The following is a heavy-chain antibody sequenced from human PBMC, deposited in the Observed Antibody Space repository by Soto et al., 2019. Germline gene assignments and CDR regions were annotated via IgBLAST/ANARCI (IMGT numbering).Heavy chain of an antibody. V-gene: IGHV3-23*01. D-gene: IGHD3-10*01. CDR2: ISGSGGST. CDR1: GFTFSSYA. J-gene: IGHJ4*02. Sequence: EVQLLESGGGLVQPGGSLRLSCAASGFTFSSYAMNWVRQAPGKGLEWVSVISGSGGSTYYVDSVKGRFTISRDNSKNTLYLQMNSLRAEDTAVYYCAKRNYGSEFDYWGQGTLVTVSS. CDR3: AKRNYGSEFDY.